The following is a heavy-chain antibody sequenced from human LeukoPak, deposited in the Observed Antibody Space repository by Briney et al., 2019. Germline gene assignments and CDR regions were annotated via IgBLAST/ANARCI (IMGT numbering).Heavy chain of an antibody. Sequence: ASVKVSCKASGYTFTSYYMHWVRQAPGQGLEWMGIINPSGGSTSYAQKFQGRVTITADESTSTAYMELSSLRSEDTAVYYCARGSRCSSTSCYAGDDYWGQGTLVTVPS. CDR2: INPSGGST. CDR1: GYTFTSYY. D-gene: IGHD2-2*01. J-gene: IGHJ4*02. V-gene: IGHV1-46*01. CDR3: ARGSRCSSTSCYAGDDY.